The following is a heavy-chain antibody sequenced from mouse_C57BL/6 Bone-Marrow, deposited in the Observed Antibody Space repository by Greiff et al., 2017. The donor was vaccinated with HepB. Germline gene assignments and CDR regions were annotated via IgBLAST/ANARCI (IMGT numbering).Heavy chain of an antibody. V-gene: IGHV8-8*01. CDR2: TWWDDDK. J-gene: IGHJ1*03. CDR1: GFSLSTFGMG. CDR3: ARIRVYCGRYFDV. D-gene: IGHD1-1*01. Sequence: QVTLKESGPGLLQPSQSLSLSCSFSGFSLSTFGMGVGWIRQRPGKGLVWLAHTWWDDDKYNNPSLKSRLAISTDTSTNRVFLMIANVDTADTATYYCARIRVYCGRYFDVWGTGTTVTVSS.